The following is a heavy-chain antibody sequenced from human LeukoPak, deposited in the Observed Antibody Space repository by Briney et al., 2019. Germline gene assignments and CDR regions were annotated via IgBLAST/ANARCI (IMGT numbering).Heavy chain of an antibody. CDR1: GGSFRGYY. J-gene: IGHJ4*02. V-gene: IGHV4-34*01. Sequence: SETLSLTXAVYGGSFRGYYWSWIRQPPGKRLEWIGEINHSGSTNYNPSLKSRVTISVDTSKNQFSLKLSSVTAADTAVYYCARGWDIVVVPAAIGDPFDYWGQGTLVTVSS. CDR2: INHSGST. D-gene: IGHD2-2*01. CDR3: ARGWDIVVVPAAIGDPFDY.